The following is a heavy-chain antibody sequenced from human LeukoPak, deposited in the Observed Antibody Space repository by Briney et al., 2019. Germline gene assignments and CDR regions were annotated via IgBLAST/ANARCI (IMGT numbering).Heavy chain of an antibody. Sequence: PGGSLRLSCAASGFTFSAYNMNWVRQAPGKGLEWVSCISSSSNYIYYADSAKGRFTISRDNAKNSWFLQMNSLRAEDTAVYYCARAEGVSFDYWGQGILFTVSS. CDR3: ARAEGVSFDY. V-gene: IGHV3-21*01. CDR2: ISSSSNYI. J-gene: IGHJ4*02. CDR1: GFTFSAYN.